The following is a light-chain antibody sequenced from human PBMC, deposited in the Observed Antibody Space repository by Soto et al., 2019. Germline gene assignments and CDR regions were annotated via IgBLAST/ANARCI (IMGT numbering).Light chain of an antibody. J-gene: IGLJ7*01. CDR2: RNN. Sequence: QSVLPQPPSASGTPGQRVTISCSGSSSNIGSNYVYWYQQLPGTAPKLLIYRNNQRPSGVPDRFSGSKSGTSASLAISGLRSEDEADYYCAAWDDSLSGPVFGGGTQLTVL. CDR3: AAWDDSLSGPV. V-gene: IGLV1-47*01. CDR1: SSNIGSNY.